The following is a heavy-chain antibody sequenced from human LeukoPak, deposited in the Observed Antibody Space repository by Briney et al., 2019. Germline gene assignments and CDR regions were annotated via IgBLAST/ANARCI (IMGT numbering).Heavy chain of an antibody. CDR3: AKDRCSNGVGCYYYYMDV. CDR1: GFTFSNYA. J-gene: IGHJ6*03. CDR2: ISGSGSLT. D-gene: IGHD2-8*01. V-gene: IGHV3-23*01. Sequence: GGSLRLSCAPSGFTFSNYAMSWVRQAPGKGLELVSIISGSGSLTDYADSVKGRFTISRDNSKNTLNLQMNSLRAEDTAVYYCAKDRCSNGVGCYYYYMDVWGKGTTVTISS.